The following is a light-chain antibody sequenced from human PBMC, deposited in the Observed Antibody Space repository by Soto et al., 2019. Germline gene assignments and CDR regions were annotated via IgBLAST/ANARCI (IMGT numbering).Light chain of an antibody. V-gene: IGKV3-20*01. CDR3: QQYGSSPGFT. CDR1: QSVSSSY. J-gene: IGKJ3*01. CDR2: GAS. Sequence: EIVLTQSPGTLSLSPGKRATLSCRASQSVSSSYLAWYQQKPGQAPRLLIYGASSRATGIPDRFSGSGSGTDFTLTSSRLEPEDFAVYYCQQYGSSPGFTFGPGTKVDIK.